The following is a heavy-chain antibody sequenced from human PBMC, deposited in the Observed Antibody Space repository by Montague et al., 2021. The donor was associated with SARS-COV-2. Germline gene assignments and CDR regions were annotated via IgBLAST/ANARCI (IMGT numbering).Heavy chain of an antibody. CDR1: GGSISSSNW. Sequence: SETLSLTCAVSGGSISSSNWWTWVRQPPGKGLEWIGEIYHSGSTNYNPSLTSRVTISVDKSKNQFSLKLSSVTAADTAVYYCEYRDYYYYYGMDVWGQGTTVTVSS. V-gene: IGHV4-4*02. CDR2: IYHSGST. J-gene: IGHJ6*02. D-gene: IGHD5-12*01. CDR3: EYRDYYYYYGMDV.